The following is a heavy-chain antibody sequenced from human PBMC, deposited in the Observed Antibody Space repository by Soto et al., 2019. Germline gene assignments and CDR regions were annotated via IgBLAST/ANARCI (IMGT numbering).Heavy chain of an antibody. CDR2: IYHTGST. J-gene: IGHJ4*02. CDR1: AYSISSGHY. CDR3: ARDSTGAAFLFAY. D-gene: IGHD3-10*02. V-gene: IGHV4-38-2*02. Sequence: SETLSLTCAVSAYSISSGHYWGWIRQAPGKGLECVGSIYHTGSTYYNPSLQSRVTISVDTSKNQFSLKLSSVTAADTAVYYCARDSTGAAFLFAYWGPGSLVSVSS.